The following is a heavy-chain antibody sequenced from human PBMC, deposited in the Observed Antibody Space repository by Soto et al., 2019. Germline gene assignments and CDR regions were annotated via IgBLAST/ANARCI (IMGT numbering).Heavy chain of an antibody. CDR1: GFTLCSYW. V-gene: IGHV3-7*01. D-gene: IGHD4-17*01. J-gene: IGHJ4*02. CDR2: IKQDGSQK. Sequence: EEQLVESGGGLVQPGGSLRLSYAASGFTLCSYWMNWVRLAPGKGLEWVANIKQDGSQKNYVDSVKGRFTISRDNAKNSLYLQMSSLRAEDTAVYYCMTSVTTHDYWGQGTLVTVSS. CDR3: MTSVTTHDY.